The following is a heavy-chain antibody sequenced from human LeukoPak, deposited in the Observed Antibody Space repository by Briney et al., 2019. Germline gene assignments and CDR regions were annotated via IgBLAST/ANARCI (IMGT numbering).Heavy chain of an antibody. CDR2: FDPEDGET. D-gene: IGHD1-26*01. J-gene: IGHJ5*02. V-gene: IGHV1-24*01. Sequence: ASVKVSCKVSGYTLTELSMHWVRQAPGKGLEWMGGFDPEDGETIYAQKFQGRVTMTRDTSISTAYMELSRLRSDDTAVYYCARNLRAQIVGATKNWFDPWGQGTLVTVSS. CDR3: ARNLRAQIVGATKNWFDP. CDR1: GYTLTELS.